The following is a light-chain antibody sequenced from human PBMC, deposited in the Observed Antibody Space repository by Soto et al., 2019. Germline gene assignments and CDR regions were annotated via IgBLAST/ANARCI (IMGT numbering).Light chain of an antibody. CDR1: SSDVGGYNY. CDR3: CSYAGTPYV. Sequence: QSALTQPPSASGSPGQSVTISCTGTSSDVGGYNYVSWYQQHPGKAPKLIIYEVNKRPSGVPDRFSGSKSGNTASLTVSGLQAEDEADYYGCSYAGTPYVFGTGTKVTVL. CDR2: EVN. V-gene: IGLV2-8*01. J-gene: IGLJ1*01.